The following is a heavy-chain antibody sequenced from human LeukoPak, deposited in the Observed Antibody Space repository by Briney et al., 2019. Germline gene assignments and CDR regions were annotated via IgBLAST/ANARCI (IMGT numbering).Heavy chain of an antibody. CDR1: GGSISSYY. CDR2: IYHSGST. Sequence: PSETLSLTCTVSGGSISSYYWSWIRQPPGKGLEWIGYIYHSGSTNYNPSLKSRVTMSVDTSKNQFSLKLSSVTAADTAVYYCARVVVPAAMSDWFDPWGQGTLVTVSS. V-gene: IGHV4-59*12. D-gene: IGHD2-2*01. J-gene: IGHJ5*02. CDR3: ARVVVPAAMSDWFDP.